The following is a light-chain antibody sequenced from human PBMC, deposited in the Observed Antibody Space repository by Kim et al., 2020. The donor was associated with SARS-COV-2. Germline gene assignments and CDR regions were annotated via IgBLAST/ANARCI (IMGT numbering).Light chain of an antibody. Sequence: DIVMTQSPDSLAVSLGESATITCKSSRSVLHSGNNNLAWYQQKPGQPPKLLIYWASTRESGVPDRISGSGSGTDFTLTISSLQAEDVALYYCQQYYTIPWTFGQGTKVDIK. V-gene: IGKV4-1*01. CDR2: WAS. CDR1: RSVLHSGNNN. CDR3: QQYYTIPWT. J-gene: IGKJ1*01.